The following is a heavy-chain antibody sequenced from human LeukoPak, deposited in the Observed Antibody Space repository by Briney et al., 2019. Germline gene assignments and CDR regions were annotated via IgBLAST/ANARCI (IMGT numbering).Heavy chain of an antibody. Sequence: PSETLSLTCSVSGGSISSNNFCWGWIRQPPGKGLEWIGCVYSSGGTNVSPSLKSRVTISVDTSKNQFSLKLRSVTAADTAQYFCAKNDDNLNYYQWMGVWGKGTTVAVSS. V-gene: IGHV4-39*01. CDR1: GGSISSNNFC. D-gene: IGHD1-1*01. CDR3: AKNDDNLNYYQWMGV. CDR2: VYSSGGT. J-gene: IGHJ6*04.